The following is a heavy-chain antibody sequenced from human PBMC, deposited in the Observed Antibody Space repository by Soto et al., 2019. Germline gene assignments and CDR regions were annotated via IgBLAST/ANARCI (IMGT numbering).Heavy chain of an antibody. Sequence: ASVKVSCKASGYTFTSYDINWVRQATGQGLEWMGWMNPNSGNTGYAQKFQGRVTMTRNTSISTAYMELSSLRSEDTAVYYCARDSGAEGYYYYGMDVWGQGTTVTVSS. CDR2: MNPNSGNT. V-gene: IGHV1-8*01. CDR3: ARDSGAEGYYYYGMDV. CDR1: GYTFTSYD. J-gene: IGHJ6*02.